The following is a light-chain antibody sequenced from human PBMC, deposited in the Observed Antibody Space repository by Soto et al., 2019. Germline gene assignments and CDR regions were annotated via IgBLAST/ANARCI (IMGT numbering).Light chain of an antibody. CDR1: SSDVGGYSF. CDR3: SSYTDSSTLGV. J-gene: IGLJ1*01. Sequence: QSALTQPASVSGSPGQSITISCTGTSSDVGGYSFVSWYQQHPGKAPKLMIYDVTNRPSGVSNRFSGSKSGNTASLTISGLQAEDEADYYCSSYTDSSTLGVFGTGTKVTVL. V-gene: IGLV2-14*03. CDR2: DVT.